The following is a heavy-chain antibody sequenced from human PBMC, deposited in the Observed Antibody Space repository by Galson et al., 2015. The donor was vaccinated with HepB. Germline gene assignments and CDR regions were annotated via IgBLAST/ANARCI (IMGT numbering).Heavy chain of an antibody. CDR1: GYSFTSYW. Sequence: QSGAEVKKPGESLRISCKGSGYSFTSYWISWVRQMPGKGLECMGRIDPSDSYTNYSPSFQGHVTISADKSISTAYLQWSSLKASDTAMYYCARHTTSYYYDTSGWGFDYWGQGTLVTVS. D-gene: IGHD3-22*01. V-gene: IGHV5-10-1*01. J-gene: IGHJ4*02. CDR2: IDPSDSYT. CDR3: ARHTTSYYYDTSGWGFDY.